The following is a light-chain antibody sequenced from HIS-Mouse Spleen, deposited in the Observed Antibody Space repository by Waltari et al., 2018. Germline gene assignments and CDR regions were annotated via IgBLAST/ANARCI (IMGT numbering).Light chain of an antibody. V-gene: IGKV1-8*01. CDR3: QQYYSYPLP. CDR1: QGISSY. CDR2: AAS. J-gene: IGKJ4*01. Sequence: AIRMTQSPSSFSASTGDRVTITCRASQGISSYLAWYQQKPGKAPKLLIYAASTLQSGVPSRFSGSVSGTNFTLTISCLQSEDFATYYCQQYYSYPLPFGGWTKVEIK.